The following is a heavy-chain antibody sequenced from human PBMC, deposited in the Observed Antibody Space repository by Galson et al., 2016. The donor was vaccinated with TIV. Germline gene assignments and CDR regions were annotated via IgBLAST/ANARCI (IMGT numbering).Heavy chain of an antibody. Sequence: SVKVSCKASGYTFTGNSMHWVRQAPGQGLEWMGWINPNSGDTSSAQKFQDWVNMTRDTSSSTVYMELSRLRSDDTAVYYCARIDYCSSALDVWGQGTTVTVSS. CDR1: GYTFTGNS. V-gene: IGHV1-2*04. CDR2: INPNSGDT. D-gene: IGHD2/OR15-2a*01. CDR3: ARIDYCSSALDV. J-gene: IGHJ6*02.